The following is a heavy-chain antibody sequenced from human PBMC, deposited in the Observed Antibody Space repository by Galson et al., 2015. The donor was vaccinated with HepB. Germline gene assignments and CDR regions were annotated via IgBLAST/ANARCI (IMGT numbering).Heavy chain of an antibody. Sequence: SLRLSCAASGFTFSTYGMHWVRQAPGKGLEWVAYIRYDGSNEYYADSVKGRFTISRDNSKNTLFLQMNSLRAEDTAMYFCAKLEMVRGDWGQGTLVTGSS. CDR2: IRYDGSNE. V-gene: IGHV3-30*02. J-gene: IGHJ4*02. D-gene: IGHD3-10*01. CDR3: AKLEMVRGD. CDR1: GFTFSTYG.